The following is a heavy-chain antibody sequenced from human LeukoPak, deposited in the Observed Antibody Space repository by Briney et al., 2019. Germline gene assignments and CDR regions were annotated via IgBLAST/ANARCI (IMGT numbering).Heavy chain of an antibody. CDR3: AKDSTRYCSGGSCYGLDY. V-gene: IGHV3-9*01. D-gene: IGHD2-15*01. CDR2: ISWNSGSI. CDR1: GFTFDDYA. Sequence: PGGSLRLSCAASGFTFDDYAMHWVRQAPGKGLEWVSGISWNSGSIGYADSVKGRFTISRDNAKNSLYLQMNSLRAEDTALYYCAKDSTRYCSGGSCYGLDYWGQGTLVTVSS. J-gene: IGHJ4*02.